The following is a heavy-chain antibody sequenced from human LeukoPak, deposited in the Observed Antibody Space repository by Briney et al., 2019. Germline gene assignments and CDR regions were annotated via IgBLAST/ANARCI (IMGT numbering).Heavy chain of an antibody. V-gene: IGHV3-23*01. CDR1: GFTFSSYA. Sequence: PGGSLRLSCAASGFTFSSYAMNWVRQAPGKGLEWVSSISHSGSISYADSVKGRFTISRDNSRNTLYLQMSSLRAEDTAIHYCAKELTEQWLIDAFDIWGQGTMVTVSS. D-gene: IGHD6-19*01. CDR2: ISHSGSI. CDR3: AKELTEQWLIDAFDI. J-gene: IGHJ3*02.